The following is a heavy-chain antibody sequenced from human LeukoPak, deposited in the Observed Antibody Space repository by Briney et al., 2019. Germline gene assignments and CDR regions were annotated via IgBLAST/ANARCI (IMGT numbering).Heavy chain of an antibody. J-gene: IGHJ4*02. Sequence: PSETLSLTCIVSGGSISSYYWSWIRQPAGKGLEWIGRIYSSGNTDYNPSLRSRVTISVDTSKNQFSLKLSSVTAADTAVYYCATRSGYSYGKASWGQGTLVTVSS. CDR1: GGSISSYY. CDR2: IYSSGNT. V-gene: IGHV4-4*07. CDR3: ATRSGYSYGKAS. D-gene: IGHD5-18*01.